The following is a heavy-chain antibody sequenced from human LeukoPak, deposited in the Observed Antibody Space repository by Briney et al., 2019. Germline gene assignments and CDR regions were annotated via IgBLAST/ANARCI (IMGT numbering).Heavy chain of an antibody. CDR3: ARARRELRADYYYYYMDV. D-gene: IGHD1-26*01. Sequence: GGSLRLSCAASGFTFSSYDMHWVRQATGKGLEWVSAIGTAGDTYYPVSVKGRFTISRENAKNSLYLQMNSLRAGDTAVYYCARARRELRADYYYYYMDVWGKGTTVTVSS. CDR1: GFTFSSYD. CDR2: IGTAGDT. J-gene: IGHJ6*03. V-gene: IGHV3-13*01.